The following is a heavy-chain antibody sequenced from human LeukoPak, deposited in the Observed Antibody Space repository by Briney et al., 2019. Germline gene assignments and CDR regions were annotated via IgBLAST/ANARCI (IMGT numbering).Heavy chain of an antibody. CDR1: GGTFSSYA. D-gene: IGHD5-12*01. J-gene: IGHJ4*02. CDR2: IIPIFGTA. CDR3: ARGDGGIVATIKRYDEPYYFDY. Sequence: SVKVSCKASGGTFSSYAISWVRQAPGQGLEWMGRIIPIFGTANYAQKFQGRVTITTDESTSTAYMELSSLRSEDTAVYYCARGDGGIVATIKRYDEPYYFDYWGQGTLVTVSS. V-gene: IGHV1-69*05.